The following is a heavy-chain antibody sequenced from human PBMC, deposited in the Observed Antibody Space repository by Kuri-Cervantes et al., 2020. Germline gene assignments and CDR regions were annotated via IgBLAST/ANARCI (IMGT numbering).Heavy chain of an antibody. CDR1: GGPISSSSYY. Sequence: GSLRLSCTVSGGPISSSSYYWGWIRQPPGKGLEWIGSIYYSGSTYYNPSLKSRVTISVDTSKNQFSLKLSSVTAADTAVYYCARHLGYYGSGSGFFDPWGQGTLVTVSS. J-gene: IGHJ5*02. CDR3: ARHLGYYGSGSGFFDP. V-gene: IGHV4-39*01. D-gene: IGHD3-10*01. CDR2: IYYSGST.